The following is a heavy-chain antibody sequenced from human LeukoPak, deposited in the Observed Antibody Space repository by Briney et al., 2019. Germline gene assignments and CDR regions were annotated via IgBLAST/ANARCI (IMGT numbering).Heavy chain of an antibody. V-gene: IGHV4-59*01. D-gene: IGHD6-19*01. CDR1: SGSISGYY. J-gene: IGHJ4*02. CDR3: ARDGRAGSLFAY. CDR2: ISYSGST. Sequence: SETLSLTCTVSSGSISGYYWSWIRQPPGKGLEWVGYISYSGSTNYNPSLKSRVTISVDTSKNQFSLKLSSVTAADTAIYYCARDGRAGSLFAYWGQGTLVTVSS.